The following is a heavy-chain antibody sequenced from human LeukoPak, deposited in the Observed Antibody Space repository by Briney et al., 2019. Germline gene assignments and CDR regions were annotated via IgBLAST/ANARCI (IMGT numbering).Heavy chain of an antibody. CDR1: GFTFSNFA. V-gene: IGHV3-23*01. CDR3: ARETRGESDY. J-gene: IGHJ4*01. Sequence: GGSLRLSCAVSGFTFSNFAMAWVRQAPGKSLEWVSGISATGDNSYYPDSVRGRFTISRDNAKNSLYLQMNSLRAEDTAMYYCARETRGESDYWGHGTLVTVSS. CDR2: ISATGDNS. D-gene: IGHD3-10*01.